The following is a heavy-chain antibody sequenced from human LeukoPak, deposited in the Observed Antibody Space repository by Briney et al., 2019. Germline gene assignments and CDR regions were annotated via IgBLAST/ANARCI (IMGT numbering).Heavy chain of an antibody. Sequence: GGSLRLSCAASGFTFSSYDMHWVCQATGKGLEWVSAIGTAGATYYPGSLKGRFTISRENAKTSLYLQMNSLRAGDTAVYYCARVRTDYMDVWGKGTTVTVSS. CDR2: IGTAGAT. CDR3: ARVRTDYMDV. CDR1: GFTFSSYD. V-gene: IGHV3-13*01. J-gene: IGHJ6*03.